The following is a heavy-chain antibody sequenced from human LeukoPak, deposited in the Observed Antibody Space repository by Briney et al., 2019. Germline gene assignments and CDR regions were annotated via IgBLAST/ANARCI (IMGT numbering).Heavy chain of an antibody. CDR3: ARLKRTPWHFAL. J-gene: IGHJ2*01. CDR2: TKEDGAEK. CDR1: GFTFRSFW. V-gene: IGHV3-7*01. D-gene: IGHD1-1*01. Sequence: GGSLRLACAASGFTFRSFWRGWDRQAPGKGREWVASTKEDGAEKDYVVSGKVPFTISRDNDKTSLDLQMNSLPAEDTAVYYCARLKRTPWHFALWGRGTLVTVSS.